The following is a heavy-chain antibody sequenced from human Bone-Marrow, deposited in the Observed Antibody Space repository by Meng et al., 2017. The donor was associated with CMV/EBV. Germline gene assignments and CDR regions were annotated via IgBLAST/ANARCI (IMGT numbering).Heavy chain of an antibody. V-gene: IGHV2-5*02. CDR3: AHRRGSSKVFDY. CDR1: GFSLSTSGVG. J-gene: IGHJ4*02. CDR2: IYWDDDK. D-gene: IGHD6-6*01. Sequence: QIPFKESRSTLVKPTQTLTLTCSFSGFSLSTSGVGVGWIRQPPGKALEWLALIYWDDDKRYSPSLKSRLTITKDTSKNQVVLTMTNMDPVDTATYYCAHRRGSSKVFDYWGQGTLVTVSS.